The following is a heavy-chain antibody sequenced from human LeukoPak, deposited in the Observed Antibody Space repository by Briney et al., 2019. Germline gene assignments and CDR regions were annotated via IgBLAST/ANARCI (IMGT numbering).Heavy chain of an antibody. D-gene: IGHD3-22*01. J-gene: IGHJ5*02. CDR2: ISAYNGNT. Sequence: ASVKVSCKASGYTFTSYGISWVRQAPGQGLEWMGWISAYNGNTNYAQKLQGRVTMTTDTSTSTAYMELRSLRSDDTAVYYCARDRFFSGYRYNPPFDPWGQGTLVTVSS. CDR1: GYTFTSYG. V-gene: IGHV1-18*01. CDR3: ARDRFFSGYRYNPPFDP.